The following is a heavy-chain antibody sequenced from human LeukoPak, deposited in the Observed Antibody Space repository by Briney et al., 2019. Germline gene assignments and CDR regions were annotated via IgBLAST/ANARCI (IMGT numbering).Heavy chain of an antibody. D-gene: IGHD2-15*01. Sequence: SETLSLTCTVSGGSISSYYWSWLRQPPGKGLEWIGYIYYSGSTNYNPSLKSRVTISVDTSKNQFSLKLSSVTAADTAVYYCARQGYCSGGSCYWFDPWGQGTLVTVSS. CDR2: IYYSGST. CDR1: GGSISSYY. J-gene: IGHJ5*02. V-gene: IGHV4-59*08. CDR3: ARQGYCSGGSCYWFDP.